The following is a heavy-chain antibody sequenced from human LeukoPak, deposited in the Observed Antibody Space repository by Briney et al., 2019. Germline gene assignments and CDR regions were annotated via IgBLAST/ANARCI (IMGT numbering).Heavy chain of an antibody. Sequence: PGGSLRLSCAASGFTFSSYWMSWVRQAPGKGLEWVAHIKQDGSEKYYVDSVKGRFTISRDNAKNSLYLQMNSLRAEDTAVYYCAGRIAVAGYYYYYYGMDVWGQGTTVTVSS. V-gene: IGHV3-7*01. D-gene: IGHD6-19*01. CDR3: AGRIAVAGYYYYYYGMDV. J-gene: IGHJ6*02. CDR2: IKQDGSEK. CDR1: GFTFSSYW.